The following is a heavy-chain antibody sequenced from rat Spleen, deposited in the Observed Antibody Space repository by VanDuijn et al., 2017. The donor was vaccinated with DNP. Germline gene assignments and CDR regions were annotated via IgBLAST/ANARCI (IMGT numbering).Heavy chain of an antibody. D-gene: IGHD1-5*01. Sequence: EVQLVESGGDLVQPGRSLKLSCAVSGFTFSDYDMAWVRQVPTKGLAWVASITYDGGTTYYRDSVKGRFTISRDNAKNRLYLQMDSLRSEDTATYYCTIQRYRYNYYVTDAWGQGTSVTVSS. CDR1: GFTFSDYD. J-gene: IGHJ4*01. V-gene: IGHV5-20*01. CDR3: TIQRYRYNYYVTDA. CDR2: ITYDGGTT.